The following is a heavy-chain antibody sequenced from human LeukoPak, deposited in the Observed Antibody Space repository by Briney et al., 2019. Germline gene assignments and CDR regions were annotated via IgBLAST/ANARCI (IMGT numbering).Heavy chain of an antibody. Sequence: SETLPLTCTVSGGSISSSSYYWGWICQPPGKGLEWIGSIYYSGSTYYNPSLKSRVTISVDTSKNQFSLKLSSVTAADTAVYYCARGDGYNYGLDYWGQGTLVTVSS. J-gene: IGHJ4*02. D-gene: IGHD5-24*01. CDR2: IYYSGST. V-gene: IGHV4-39*01. CDR1: GGSISSSSYY. CDR3: ARGDGYNYGLDY.